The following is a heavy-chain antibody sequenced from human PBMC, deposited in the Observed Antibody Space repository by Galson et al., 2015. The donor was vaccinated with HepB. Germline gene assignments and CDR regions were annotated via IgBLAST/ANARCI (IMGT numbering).Heavy chain of an antibody. CDR2: INPDGSLT. CDR3: VGDLGGRRDD. CDR1: GFTFSSTW. Sequence: SLRLSCADSGFTFSSTWMHWARQPPGKGLVWVSRINPDGSLTNYADSVKGLFTISRDNPKNTLYLQMNSLRAEDTAVYYCVGDLGGRRDDCGQGIMVTVSS. V-gene: IGHV3-74*01. J-gene: IGHJ4*02. D-gene: IGHD1-26*01.